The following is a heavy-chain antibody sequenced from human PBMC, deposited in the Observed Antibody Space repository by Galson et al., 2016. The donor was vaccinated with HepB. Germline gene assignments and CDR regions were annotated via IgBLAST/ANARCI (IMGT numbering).Heavy chain of an antibody. CDR1: GFSLSTSGMR. Sequence: PALVKPTQTLTLTCTISGFSLSTSGMRVSWIRQPPGKALEWLGRIEWDDDKFYSTSLKTRLTISKDTSKNQVVLTMTNVDPVDTATYYCARAYGGNDDNALDIWGQGTMVTVSS. D-gene: IGHD4-23*01. CDR2: IEWDDDK. J-gene: IGHJ3*02. V-gene: IGHV2-70*04. CDR3: ARAYGGNDDNALDI.